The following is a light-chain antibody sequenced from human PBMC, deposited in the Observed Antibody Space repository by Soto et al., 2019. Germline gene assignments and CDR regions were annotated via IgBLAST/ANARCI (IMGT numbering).Light chain of an antibody. J-gene: IGKJ1*01. CDR2: KAS. V-gene: IGKV1-5*03. CDR1: QTISSW. Sequence: DIKMTQSPSTLSAFVGDRVTITCRASQTISSWLAWYQQKPGKAPKLLIYKASSLESGVPSRFSGSGSGTEFTLTISSLQPDDFATYYCQQYNSYSRTFGQGA. CDR3: QQYNSYSRT.